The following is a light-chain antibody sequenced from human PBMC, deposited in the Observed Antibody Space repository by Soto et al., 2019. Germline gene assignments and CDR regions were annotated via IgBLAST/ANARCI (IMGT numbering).Light chain of an antibody. CDR1: SSDVGAYNY. CDR3: CSYADNYSYV. CDR2: DVS. V-gene: IGLV2-11*01. J-gene: IGLJ1*01. Sequence: QSALTQPRSVSGSPGQSVTISCTGTSSDVGAYNYVSWYQQHPGKAPKLMTYDVSKRPSGVPDRFSGSKSGNTASLTISGLQAEDEADYYCCSYADNYSYVFGPGTKVTV.